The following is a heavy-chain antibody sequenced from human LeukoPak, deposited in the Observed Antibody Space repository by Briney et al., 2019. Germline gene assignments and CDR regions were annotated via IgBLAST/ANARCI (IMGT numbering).Heavy chain of an antibody. Sequence: GGSLRLSCAASTFTFNIYGMHWVRQAPGKGLEWVAFIQYDGSNKFYADSVKGRFTISRDNSRNTLYLQMNSLRAEDTAVYYCAGDRTAYSYGTFFAYWGQGTLVTVSS. D-gene: IGHD5-18*01. CDR3: AGDRTAYSYGTFFAY. V-gene: IGHV3-30*02. CDR1: TFTFNIYG. CDR2: IQYDGSNK. J-gene: IGHJ4*02.